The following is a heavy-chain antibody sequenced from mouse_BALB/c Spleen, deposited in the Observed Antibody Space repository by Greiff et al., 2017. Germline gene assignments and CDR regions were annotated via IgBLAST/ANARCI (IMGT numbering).Heavy chain of an antibody. V-gene: IGHV1-87*01. CDR1: GYTFTSYW. CDR2: IYPGDGDT. D-gene: IGHD2-1*01. CDR3: ASASIYYGNYGDY. Sequence: VQLQESGAELARPGASVKLSCKASGYTFTSYWMQWVKQRPGQGLEWIGAIYPGDGDTRYTQKFKGKATLTADKSSSTAYMQLSSLASEDSAVYYCASASIYYGNYGDYWGQGTTLTVSS. J-gene: IGHJ2*01.